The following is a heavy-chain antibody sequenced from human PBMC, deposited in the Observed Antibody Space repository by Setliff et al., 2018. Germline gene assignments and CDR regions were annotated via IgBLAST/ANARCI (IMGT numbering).Heavy chain of an antibody. J-gene: IGHJ4*02. Sequence: PGGSLRLSCAASGFTFSSYSMNWVRQAPGKGLEWVGRVKSKSEGGTTHYAGPVKGRITVSRDDSKNTLYLDLNSLQIEDTAVYYCTTAGSSDWVPIAYWGQGTLVTVSS. D-gene: IGHD3-10*01. CDR3: TTAGSSDWVPIAY. CDR2: VKSKSEGGTT. CDR1: GFTFSSYS. V-gene: IGHV3-15*05.